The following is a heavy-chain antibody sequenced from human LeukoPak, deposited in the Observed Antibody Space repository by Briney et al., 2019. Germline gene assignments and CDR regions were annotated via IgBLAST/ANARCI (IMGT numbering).Heavy chain of an antibody. Sequence: QSGGSLRLSCAASGFTFSSYAMSWVRQAPGKGLEWVSAISGSGGSTYYADSVKGRFTISRDNSKNTLYLQMNSLRAEDTAVYYCAKERYDSSGYTYDYWGQGTLVTVSS. CDR1: GFTFSSYA. D-gene: IGHD3-22*01. CDR3: AKERYDSSGYTYDY. J-gene: IGHJ4*02. CDR2: ISGSGGST. V-gene: IGHV3-23*01.